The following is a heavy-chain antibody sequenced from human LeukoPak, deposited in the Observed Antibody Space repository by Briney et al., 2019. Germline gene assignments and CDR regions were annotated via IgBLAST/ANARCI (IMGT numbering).Heavy chain of an antibody. CDR1: GGSISSGDYY. D-gene: IGHD3-22*01. J-gene: IGHJ4*02. CDR2: IYYSGST. V-gene: IGHV4-30-4*01. CDR3: AREKRRDSSGYTYFDY. Sequence: SETLSLTCTVSGGSISSGDYYWRWIRQPPGKGLEWIGYIYYSGSTYYNPSLKSRVTISVDTSKNQFNLKLSSVTAADTAVYYCAREKRRDSSGYTYFDYWGQGTPVTVSS.